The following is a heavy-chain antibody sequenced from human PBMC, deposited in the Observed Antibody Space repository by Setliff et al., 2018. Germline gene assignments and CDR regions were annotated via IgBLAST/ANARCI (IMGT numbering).Heavy chain of an antibody. CDR1: GFTFSSLW. CDR3: AKSSVASTFYYFYYMDV. V-gene: IGHV3-30*02. J-gene: IGHJ6*03. Sequence: GGSLRLSCAASGFTFSSLWMSWVRQSPGKGLEWVAFMPYNEIHRYFADSVKGRFTISRDTSKNTLYLQMDSLRTEDTAVYYCAKSSVASTFYYFYYMDVWGKGTTVTVSS. CDR2: MPYNEIHR. D-gene: IGHD6-19*01.